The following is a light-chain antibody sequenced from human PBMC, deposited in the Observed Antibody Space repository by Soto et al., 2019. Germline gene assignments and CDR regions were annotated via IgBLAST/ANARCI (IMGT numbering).Light chain of an antibody. J-gene: IGLJ1*01. V-gene: IGLV2-8*01. CDR2: EVI. CDR3: TSYAASNTYV. Sequence: QSALTQPPSASGSPGQSVTISCTGTSSDVGNYNYVSWYQQHPGKAPKLLIYEVIKRPSGVTDRFSGSKSGNTASLTVSGLQAEDEADYYCTSYAASNTYVFGSGTKLTVL. CDR1: SSDVGNYNY.